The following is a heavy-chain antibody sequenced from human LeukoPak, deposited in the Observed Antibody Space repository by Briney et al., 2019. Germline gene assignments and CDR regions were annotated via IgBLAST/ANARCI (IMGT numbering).Heavy chain of an antibody. CDR3: ARWRGFYSSSLSWFDP. CDR1: GGSISSYY. V-gene: IGHV4-59*01. J-gene: IGHJ5*02. Sequence: PSETLPLTCTVSGGSISSYYWSWIRQPPGKGLEWIGYIYYSGSTNYNPSLKSRVTISVDTSKNQFSLKLSSVTAADTAVYYCARWRGFYSSSLSWFDPWGQGTLVTVSS. CDR2: IYYSGST. D-gene: IGHD6-13*01.